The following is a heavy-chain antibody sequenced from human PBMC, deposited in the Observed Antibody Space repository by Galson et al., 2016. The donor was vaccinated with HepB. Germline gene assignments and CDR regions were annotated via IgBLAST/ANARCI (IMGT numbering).Heavy chain of an antibody. J-gene: IGHJ4*02. CDR3: ARQSTTVASWPDY. D-gene: IGHD4-17*01. V-gene: IGHV5-51*01. Sequence: QSGAEVKKPGESLKISCQASGYSFTDYWIAWVRQMPGKGLECMGIIYPGDSDITYSPSFRGQVTMSAGTSIATTYLQWSSLKASDTAMYYCARQSTTVASWPDYWGQGTLVTVSS. CDR2: IYPGDSDI. CDR1: GYSFTDYW.